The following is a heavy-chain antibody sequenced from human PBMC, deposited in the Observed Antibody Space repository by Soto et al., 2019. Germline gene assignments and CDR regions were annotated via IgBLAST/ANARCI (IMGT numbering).Heavy chain of an antibody. CDR2: VYYSGST. V-gene: IGHV4-39*07. D-gene: IGHD2-15*01. CDR1: GGSVSSSSYY. CDR3: ARGDYCSGGSCYVDY. Sequence: PSETLSLTCTVSGGSVSSSSYYWGWVRQPPGKGLEWIGSVYYSGSTYYNPSLKSRVTISVDTSKNQFSLKLISVTAADTAVYYCARGDYCSGGSCYVDYWGQGTLVTVSS. J-gene: IGHJ4*02.